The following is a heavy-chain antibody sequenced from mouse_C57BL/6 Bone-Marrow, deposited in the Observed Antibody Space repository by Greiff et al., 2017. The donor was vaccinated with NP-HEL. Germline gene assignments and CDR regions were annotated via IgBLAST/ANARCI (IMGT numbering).Heavy chain of an antibody. CDR3: ALITTVVSYYFDD. CDR1: GYSITSGYY. Sequence: EVQRVESGPGLVKPSQSLSLTCSVTGYSITSGYYWNWIRQFPGNKLEWMGYISYDGSNNYNPSLKNRISITRDTSKNQFFLKLNSVTTEDTATYYCALITTVVSYYFDDWGQGTTLTVSS. CDR2: ISYDGSN. V-gene: IGHV3-6*01. D-gene: IGHD1-1*01. J-gene: IGHJ2*01.